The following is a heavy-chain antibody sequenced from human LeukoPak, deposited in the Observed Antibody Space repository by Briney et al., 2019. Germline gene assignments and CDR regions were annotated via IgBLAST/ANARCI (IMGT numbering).Heavy chain of an antibody. CDR3: ATTPQRGYSYGWGTDAFDI. J-gene: IGHJ3*02. D-gene: IGHD5-18*01. V-gene: IGHV4-38-2*02. Sequence: SETLSLTCSVSGYSISSGYYWGWIRQPPGKGLEWIASIYHSGVTYHNPSLMSRITISVDTSKNQFSLELSSVTAADTAVYYCATTPQRGYSYGWGTDAFDIWGQGTMVTVSS. CDR2: IYHSGVT. CDR1: GYSISSGYY.